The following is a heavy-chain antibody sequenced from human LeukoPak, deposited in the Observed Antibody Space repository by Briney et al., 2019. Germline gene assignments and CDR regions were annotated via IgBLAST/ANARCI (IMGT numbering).Heavy chain of an antibody. Sequence: GGSLRLSCAASGFTFSSYVMHWVRQAPGKGLEWVAFIRYDGSNKYYADSVKGRFTISRDNSKNTLYLQMNSLRAEDTAVYYCAKIGYYYDSSGYSSTDYWGQGTLVTVSS. CDR2: IRYDGSNK. D-gene: IGHD3-22*01. J-gene: IGHJ4*02. CDR1: GFTFSSYV. V-gene: IGHV3-30*02. CDR3: AKIGYYYDSSGYSSTDY.